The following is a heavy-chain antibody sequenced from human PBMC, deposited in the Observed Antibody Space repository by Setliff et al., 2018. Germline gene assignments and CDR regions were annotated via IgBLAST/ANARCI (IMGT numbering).Heavy chain of an antibody. V-gene: IGHV3-30*18. Sequence: GGSLRLSCVASGFGFRSFGMYWVRQAPGKGLEWVAAISFDGSDQYYADSVKGRFTISRDNSNSKVFLQMNSLRAEDTAVYHCAKEGRSSGWYSGDYFYVYMDVWGRGTTVTVSS. CDR1: GFGFRSFG. D-gene: IGHD6-19*01. CDR3: AKEGRSSGWYSGDYFYVYMDV. J-gene: IGHJ6*03. CDR2: ISFDGSDQ.